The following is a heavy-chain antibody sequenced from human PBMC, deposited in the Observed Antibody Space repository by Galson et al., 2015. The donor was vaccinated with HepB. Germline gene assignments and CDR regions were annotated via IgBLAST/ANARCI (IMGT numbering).Heavy chain of an antibody. CDR1: GYTFTSYG. CDR2: ISAYNGNT. V-gene: IGHV1-18*01. Sequence: SVKVSCKASGYTFTSYGISWVRQAPGQGLEWMGWISAYNGNTNYAQKLQGRVTMTTDTSTSTAYMELRSLRSDDTAVYYCARDVPDYVWGSYRYPLDYWGQGTLVTVSS. J-gene: IGHJ4*02. CDR3: ARDVPDYVWGSYRYPLDY. D-gene: IGHD3-16*02.